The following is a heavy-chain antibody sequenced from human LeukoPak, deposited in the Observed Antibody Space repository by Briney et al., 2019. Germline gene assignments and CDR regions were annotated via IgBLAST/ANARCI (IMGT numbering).Heavy chain of an antibody. D-gene: IGHD5-18*01. V-gene: IGHV3-21*01. CDR3: ARADWDTAMIDY. J-gene: IGHJ4*02. CDR2: ISSSSSYI. CDR1: GFNLQNYA. Sequence: GGSLRLSCVVSGFNLQNYAMSWVRQAPGKGLEWVSSISSSSSYIYYADSVKGRFTISRDNAKNSLYLQMNSLRAEDTAVYYCARADWDTAMIDYWGQGTLVTVSS.